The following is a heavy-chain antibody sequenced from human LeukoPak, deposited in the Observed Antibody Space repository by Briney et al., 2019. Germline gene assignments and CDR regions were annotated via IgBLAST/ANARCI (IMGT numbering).Heavy chain of an antibody. CDR1: GDSLNSGSYY. CDR3: ARMPRGVAVVTSYYFDS. CDR2: ISYRGTT. D-gene: IGHD2-21*02. Sequence: PSQTLSLTCTVFGDSLNSGSYYWSWIRQHSERGLEWIGYISYRGTTFYNPSLKSRVSISGDTSKTQFSLNINSVTAADTAVYYCARMPRGVAVVTSYYFDSWGQGTLVTVSS. J-gene: IGHJ4*02. V-gene: IGHV4-31*03.